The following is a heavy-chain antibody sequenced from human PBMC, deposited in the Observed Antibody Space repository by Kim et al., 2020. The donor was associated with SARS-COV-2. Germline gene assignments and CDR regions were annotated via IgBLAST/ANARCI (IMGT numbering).Heavy chain of an antibody. D-gene: IGHD6-13*01. CDR3: VRSKYASTWFDF. Sequence: GGSLRLSCEASGFSVSSNWMHWVRQAPGKGLVWVSRINTDGSVVNYVDSVKGRFTISRDNAENTLYLQLNSLRAEDTAVYYCVRSKYASTWFDFWGQGTLVTVSS. V-gene: IGHV3-74*01. CDR1: GFSVSSNW. J-gene: IGHJ4*02. CDR2: INTDGSVV.